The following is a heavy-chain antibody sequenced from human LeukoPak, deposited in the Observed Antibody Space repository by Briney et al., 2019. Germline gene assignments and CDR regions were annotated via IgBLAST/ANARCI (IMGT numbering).Heavy chain of an antibody. J-gene: IGHJ4*02. D-gene: IGHD1-1*01. Sequence: PGGSLRLSCAASGFTFSSYWMIWVRQAPGKGLEWVANINQDGSEKFYVDSVRGRFTISRDNAKNSLYLQMNSLRAEDTAVYYCAEGTAGWGQGTLSASPQ. CDR1: GFTFSSYW. CDR3: AEGTAG. CDR2: INQDGSEK. V-gene: IGHV3-7*01.